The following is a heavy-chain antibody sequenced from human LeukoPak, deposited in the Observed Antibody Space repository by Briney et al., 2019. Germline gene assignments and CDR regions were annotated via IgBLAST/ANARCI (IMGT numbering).Heavy chain of an antibody. Sequence: GRSLRLSCAASGFTFSSYAMHWVRQAPGKGLEWVAVISFDGSIKYYADSVKGRFTISRDNSKNTLFLQMNSLRPEDTAVYYCAKDRNVGLDAIDVWGQGTLVTVSS. V-gene: IGHV3-30*04. J-gene: IGHJ3*01. CDR2: ISFDGSIK. D-gene: IGHD3-10*02. CDR3: AKDRNVGLDAIDV. CDR1: GFTFSSYA.